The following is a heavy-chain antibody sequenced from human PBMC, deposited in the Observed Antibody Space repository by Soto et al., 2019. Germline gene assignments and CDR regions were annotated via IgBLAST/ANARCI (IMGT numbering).Heavy chain of an antibody. CDR3: ARHSYYSSPLRFDP. CDR1: GGSITGYY. CDR2: IHYSGSI. D-gene: IGHD4-4*01. J-gene: IGHJ5*02. Sequence: PSETLSLTCTVSGGSITGYYWSWIRQPPGKGPEWIGNIHYSGSINYNPSLKSRVTISVDMSKNQFSLRLSSVTAAETAVYYCARHSYYSSPLRFDPWGQGTLVTVSS. V-gene: IGHV4-59*08.